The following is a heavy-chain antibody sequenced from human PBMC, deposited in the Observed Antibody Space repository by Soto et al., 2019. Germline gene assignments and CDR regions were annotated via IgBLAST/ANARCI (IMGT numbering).Heavy chain of an antibody. CDR2: ISGSGGST. J-gene: IGHJ4*02. Sequence: GGSLRLSCAASGFTFSSYAMSWVRQAPGKGLEWVSAISGSGGSTYYADSVKGRFTISRDNSKNTLYLQMNSLRAEDTAVYYCAKDNRGSGSYYKAPYFDYWGQGTLVTVSS. V-gene: IGHV3-23*01. CDR3: AKDNRGSGSYYKAPYFDY. CDR1: GFTFSSYA. D-gene: IGHD3-10*01.